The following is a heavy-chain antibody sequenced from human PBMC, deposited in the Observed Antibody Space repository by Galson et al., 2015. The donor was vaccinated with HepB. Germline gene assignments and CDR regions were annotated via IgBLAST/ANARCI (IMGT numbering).Heavy chain of an antibody. CDR3: ARDNRRGYCSGGSCYNWFDP. CDR2: IIPIFGTA. V-gene: IGHV1-69*01. Sequence: SCKASGGTFSSYAISWVRQAPGQGLGWMGGIIPIFGTANYAQKFQGRVTITADESTSTAYMELSSLRSEDTAVYYCARDNRRGYCSGGSCYNWFDPWGQGTLVTVSS. J-gene: IGHJ5*02. CDR1: GGTFSSYA. D-gene: IGHD2-15*01.